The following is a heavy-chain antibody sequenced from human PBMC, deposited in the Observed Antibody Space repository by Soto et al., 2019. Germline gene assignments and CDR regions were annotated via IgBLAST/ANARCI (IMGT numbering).Heavy chain of an antibody. V-gene: IGHV1-18*01. CDR1: GYSFSSYS. CDR3: ARERGGFEYFDY. CDR2: ISAYSGNT. D-gene: IGHD5-12*01. J-gene: IGHJ4*02. Sequence: QVPLVQSGPEVKKPGASVKVSCKASGYSFSSYSITWVRQAPGQGLEWMGWISAYSGNTHFAQNFQDRVRLTTDTSTNTAYMELRSLKSDDTAIYYCARERGGFEYFDYWGQGTQVTVSS.